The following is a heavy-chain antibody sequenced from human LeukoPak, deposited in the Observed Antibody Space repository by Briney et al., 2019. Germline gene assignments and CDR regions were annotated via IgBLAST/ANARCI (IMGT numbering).Heavy chain of an antibody. Sequence: TSETLSLTCTVSRGSISSYYWSWIRQPPGKGLEWIGYIYYSGSTNYNPSLKSRVTISVDTSKNQFSLKLRSVTAADTAMYYCAGIDYGDYVQHWGQGTLVTVSS. CDR1: RGSISSYY. D-gene: IGHD4-17*01. V-gene: IGHV4-59*01. J-gene: IGHJ1*01. CDR3: AGIDYGDYVQH. CDR2: IYYSGST.